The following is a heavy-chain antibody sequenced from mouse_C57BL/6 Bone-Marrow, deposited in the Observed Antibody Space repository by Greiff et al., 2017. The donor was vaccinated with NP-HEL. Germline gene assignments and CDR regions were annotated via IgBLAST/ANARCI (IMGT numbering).Heavy chain of an antibody. Sequence: VQLQQSVAELVRPGASVKLSCTASGFNIKNTYMHWVKQRPEQGLEWIGRIDPANGNTKYAPKFQGKATITADTSSNTAYLQLSSLTSEDTAIYYCASFLYYGSSYGYCDVWGTGTTVTVSS. J-gene: IGHJ1*03. CDR1: GFNIKNTY. D-gene: IGHD1-1*01. CDR2: IDPANGNT. CDR3: ASFLYYGSSYGYCDV. V-gene: IGHV14-3*01.